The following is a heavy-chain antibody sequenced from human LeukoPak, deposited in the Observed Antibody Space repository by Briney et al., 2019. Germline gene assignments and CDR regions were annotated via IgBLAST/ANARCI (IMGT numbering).Heavy chain of an antibody. V-gene: IGHV4-34*01. CDR3: ARVSVSIPRGYSYGYVGDSWFDP. J-gene: IGHJ5*02. Sequence: SETLSLTCAVYGGSFSGYYWSWIRQPPGKGLEWIGEINHSGSTNYNPSLKSRVTISVDTSKNQFSLKLSSVTAADTAVYYCARVSVSIPRGYSYGYVGDSWFDPWGQGTLVTVSS. CDR1: GGSFSGYY. D-gene: IGHD5-18*01. CDR2: INHSGST.